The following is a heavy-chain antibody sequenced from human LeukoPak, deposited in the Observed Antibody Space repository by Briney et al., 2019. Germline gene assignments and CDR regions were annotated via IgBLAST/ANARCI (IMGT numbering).Heavy chain of an antibody. J-gene: IGHJ6*03. Sequence: ASVKVSCKASGGTLSSYAISWVRQAPGQGLEWMGGIIPIFGTANYAQKFQGRVTITADESTSTAYMELSSLRSEDTAVYYCARGPTTVTTYYYYYYMDVWGKGTTVTVSS. CDR2: IIPIFGTA. CDR1: GGTLSSYA. CDR3: ARGPTTVTTYYYYYYMDV. D-gene: IGHD4-11*01. V-gene: IGHV1-69*01.